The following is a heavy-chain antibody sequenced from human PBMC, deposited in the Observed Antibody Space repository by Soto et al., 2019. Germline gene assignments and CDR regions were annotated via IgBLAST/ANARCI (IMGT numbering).Heavy chain of an antibody. Sequence: GGSLRLSCAASGFTFSTYAMSWVRQAPGKGLEWVSTISGSGVSTYYADSVKGRFTISRDNSKNTLYLQMNSLRAEDTAVYYCAKDSGDIVVVVDYWGQGTLVTVSS. J-gene: IGHJ4*02. V-gene: IGHV3-23*01. CDR1: GFTFSTYA. D-gene: IGHD2-15*01. CDR3: AKDSGDIVVVVDY. CDR2: ISGSGVST.